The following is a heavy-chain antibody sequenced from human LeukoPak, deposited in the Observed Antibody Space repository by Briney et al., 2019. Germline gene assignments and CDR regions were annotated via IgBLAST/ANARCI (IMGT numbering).Heavy chain of an antibody. CDR2: IYYSGST. Sequence: PSETLSLTCTVSGGSISSSGYYWGWVRQPPRKGLEWIGSIYYSGSTYYNPSLKSRVTISVDTSKHQFSLKLSSVTAADTAVYYCAEGIYGYSSWGQGTLVTVSS. V-gene: IGHV4-39*01. J-gene: IGHJ4*02. CDR3: AEGIYGYSS. D-gene: IGHD5-18*01. CDR1: GGSISSSGYY.